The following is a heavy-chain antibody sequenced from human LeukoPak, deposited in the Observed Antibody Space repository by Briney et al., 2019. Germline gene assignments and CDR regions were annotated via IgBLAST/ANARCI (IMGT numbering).Heavy chain of an antibody. V-gene: IGHV3-74*01. D-gene: IGHD6-13*01. CDR1: GFTFSSYW. Sequence: GGSLRLSCAASGFTFSSYWMHWVRQAAGKGLVWVSRIDSDGSDTTYADPVKGRFTISRDNAKNTLYLQMNSLRAEDTAVYYCARVGVLEGAAAAFDYWGRGTLVTVSS. J-gene: IGHJ2*01. CDR3: ARVGVLEGAAAAFDY. CDR2: IDSDGSDT.